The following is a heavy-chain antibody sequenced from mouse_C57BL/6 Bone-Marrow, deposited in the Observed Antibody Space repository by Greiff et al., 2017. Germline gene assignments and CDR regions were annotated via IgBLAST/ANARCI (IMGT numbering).Heavy chain of an antibody. CDR1: GYTFTSYG. CDR3: ASWYCYGSSYGY. V-gene: IGHV1-81*01. CDR2: IYPKSGST. Sequence: VQLQQSGAELVRPGASVKLSCKASGYTFTSYGIRWVKQRPGQGLEWIGEIYPKSGSTYYNEKFKGKATLTADKSSSTAYMELRSLTSEDSAVYDCASWYCYGSSYGYWGQGTTLTVSS. D-gene: IGHD2-12*01. J-gene: IGHJ2*01.